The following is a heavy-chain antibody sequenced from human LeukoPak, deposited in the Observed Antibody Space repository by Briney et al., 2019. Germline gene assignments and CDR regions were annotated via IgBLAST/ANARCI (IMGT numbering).Heavy chain of an antibody. J-gene: IGHJ3*02. CDR2: INPNSGGT. CDR1: GYTFTGYY. Sequence: ASVKVSCKASGYTFTGYYMHWVRQAPVQGVEWMGWINPNSGGTNYAQKFQGRVTMTRDTSISTAYMELSRLRSDDTAVYYCASLAVTTDAFDIWGQGTMVTVSS. D-gene: IGHD4-17*01. CDR3: ASLAVTTDAFDI. V-gene: IGHV1-2*02.